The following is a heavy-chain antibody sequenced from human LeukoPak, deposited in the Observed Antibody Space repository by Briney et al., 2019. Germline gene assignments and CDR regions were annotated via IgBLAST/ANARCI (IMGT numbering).Heavy chain of an antibody. CDR3: ARGGRTGGDIVVVTAGDP. Sequence: ASVKVSCKASGYTFTSYDINWVRQATGQGLEWMGWMNPNSGNTGYAQKFQGRVTMTRNTSISTAYMELSSLRSEDTAVYYCARGGRTGGDIVVVTAGDPWGQGTLVTVSS. D-gene: IGHD2-2*01. V-gene: IGHV1-8*01. CDR2: MNPNSGNT. J-gene: IGHJ5*02. CDR1: GYTFTSYD.